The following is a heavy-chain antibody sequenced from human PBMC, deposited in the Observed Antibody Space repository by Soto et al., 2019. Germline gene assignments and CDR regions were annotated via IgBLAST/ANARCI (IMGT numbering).Heavy chain of an antibody. CDR2: VNPSGGSA. CDR1: GYIFTAYS. Sequence: ASVKVSCKTSGYIFTAYSMHWVRQAPGQGLEWMGVVNPSGGSAHYAQSFEGRVTLTRDTSTSTFYMELSSLRSEDTAVYYCAREEHCGGGTCYSEYFHHLGQGTLVTGSS. J-gene: IGHJ1*01. V-gene: IGHV1-46*01. CDR3: AREEHCGGGTCYSEYFHH. D-gene: IGHD2-15*01.